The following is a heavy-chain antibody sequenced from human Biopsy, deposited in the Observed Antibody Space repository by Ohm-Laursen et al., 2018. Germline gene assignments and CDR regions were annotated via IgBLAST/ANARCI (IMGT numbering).Heavy chain of an antibody. CDR3: ARGEVTFGELIVSLDS. CDR2: IRPLNGDT. D-gene: IGHD3-16*02. J-gene: IGHJ4*02. V-gene: IGHV1-18*01. CDR1: GYTFISYS. Sequence: SVKASCKPSGYTFISYSINWVRQAPGQGLEWMGWIRPLNGDTKYGQKFQDRDTMTTDTSTSTVYMELTSLRSDYTAVYYCARGEVTFGELIVSLDSWGQGTLVTVSS.